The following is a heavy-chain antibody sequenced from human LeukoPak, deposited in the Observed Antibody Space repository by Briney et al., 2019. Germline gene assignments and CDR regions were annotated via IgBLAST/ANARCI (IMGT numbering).Heavy chain of an antibody. V-gene: IGHV5-51*01. CDR3: ARDPTPGPYGDYFDY. CDR1: GYSLTSYW. Sequence: GESLKISCRGSGYSLTSYWIGWVRQMPGKGLEWMGIIYPGDSDTRYSPSFRGQVTISADKSISTAYLQWSSLKASDTAMYYCARDPTPGPYGDYFDYWGQGTLVTVSS. J-gene: IGHJ4*02. CDR2: IYPGDSDT. D-gene: IGHD4-17*01.